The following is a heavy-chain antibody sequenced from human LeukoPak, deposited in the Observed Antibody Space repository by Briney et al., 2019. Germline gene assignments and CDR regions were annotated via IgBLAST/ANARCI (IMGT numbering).Heavy chain of an antibody. V-gene: IGHV1-46*01. CDR1: GYTFTSYY. CDR3: ARDGDYYDSSNWFDP. Sequence: ASVKVSCKASGYTFTSYYMHWVRRAPGQGLEWMGIINPSGGSTSYAQKFQGRVTMTRDTSTSTVYMELSSLRSEDTAVYYCARDGDYYDSSNWFDPWGQGTLVTISS. CDR2: INPSGGST. D-gene: IGHD3-22*01. J-gene: IGHJ5*02.